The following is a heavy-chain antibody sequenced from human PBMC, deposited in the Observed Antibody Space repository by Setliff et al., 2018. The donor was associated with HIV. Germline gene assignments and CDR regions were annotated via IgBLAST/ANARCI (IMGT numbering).Heavy chain of an antibody. CDR3: ARRSVTYYYDSSGYYDGAFDI. V-gene: IGHV4-4*02. CDR1: GGSISSSNW. Sequence: SETLSLTCAVSGGSISSSNWWGWVRQPPGKGLEWIGNIYHSGSTYYNPSLKSRVTISVDTSKNQFSLKLSSVTAADTAVYYCARRSVTYYYDSSGYYDGAFDIWGQGTMVTVSS. J-gene: IGHJ3*02. CDR2: IYHSGST. D-gene: IGHD3-22*01.